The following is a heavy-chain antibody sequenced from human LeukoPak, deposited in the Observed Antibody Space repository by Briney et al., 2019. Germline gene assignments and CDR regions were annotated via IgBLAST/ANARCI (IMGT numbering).Heavy chain of an antibody. J-gene: IGHJ4*02. V-gene: IGHV4-31*03. CDR3: ARDAQYYYDDSGYYYLDY. CDR1: GVSISSGGYY. CDR2: IYYTGST. D-gene: IGHD3-22*01. Sequence: PSETLSLTCTVSGVSISSGGYYWSWIRQHPGKGLEWIGYIYYTGSTYYNPSLKSRVSISVDTSKNQFSLSLSSVTAADTAIYYCARDAQYYYDDSGYYYLDYWGQGTLVTVSS.